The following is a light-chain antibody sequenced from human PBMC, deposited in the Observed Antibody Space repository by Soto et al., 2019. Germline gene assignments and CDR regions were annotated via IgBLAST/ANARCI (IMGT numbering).Light chain of an antibody. Sequence: QSALTQTASVSGSPGQSITISCTGTSGDVGSYNLVSWYQLRPGKAPKLMIFDVDIRPSGVSNRFSGSKSGNTASLTISGLQAEDDGDYYCSSYTGSSTLGIFGGGTKLTVL. CDR3: SSYTGSSTLGI. CDR1: SGDVGSYNL. J-gene: IGLJ2*01. V-gene: IGLV2-14*02. CDR2: DVD.